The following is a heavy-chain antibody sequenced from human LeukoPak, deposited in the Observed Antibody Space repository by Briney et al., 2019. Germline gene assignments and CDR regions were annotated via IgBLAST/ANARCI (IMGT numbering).Heavy chain of an antibody. CDR1: GFTFSSYA. CDR3: ARVPGRYSGSYSRLYWYFDL. J-gene: IGHJ2*01. CDR2: ISGSGGST. V-gene: IGHV3-23*01. D-gene: IGHD1-26*01. Sequence: GGSLRLSCAASGFTFSSYAMSWVRQAPGKGLEWVSTISGSGGSTYYGDSVKGRFTISRDNSKNTLYLQMNSLRAEGTAVYYCARVPGRYSGSYSRLYWYFDLWGRGTLVTVSS.